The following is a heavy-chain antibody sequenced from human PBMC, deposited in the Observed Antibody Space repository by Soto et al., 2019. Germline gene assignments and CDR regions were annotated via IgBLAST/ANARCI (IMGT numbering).Heavy chain of an antibody. V-gene: IGHV3-48*02. CDR3: ARGNPITMIVVVAPDFDY. CDR1: GFTFSSYS. J-gene: IGHJ4*02. D-gene: IGHD3-22*01. Sequence: EVQLVESGGGLVQPGGSLRLSCAASGFTFSSYSMNWVRQAPGKGLEWVSYISSSSSTIYYADSVKGRFIISRDNARNSLYLQMNSLRDEDTAVYYCARGNPITMIVVVAPDFDYWGQGTLVTVSS. CDR2: ISSSSSTI.